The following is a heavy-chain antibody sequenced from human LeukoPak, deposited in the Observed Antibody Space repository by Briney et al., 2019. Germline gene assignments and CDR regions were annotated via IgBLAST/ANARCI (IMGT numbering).Heavy chain of an antibody. Sequence: PGGSLRLSCAASGFTFSSYAMSWVRQAPGKGLEWVPAISSSGGTIYYADSVKGRFTISRDNSKNTLYLQMNSLRPEDTAVYYCARDPVGYCSSTSCYEFDYWGQGTLVTVSS. V-gene: IGHV3-23*01. D-gene: IGHD2-2*03. CDR3: ARDPVGYCSSTSCYEFDY. CDR1: GFTFSSYA. CDR2: ISSSGGTI. J-gene: IGHJ4*02.